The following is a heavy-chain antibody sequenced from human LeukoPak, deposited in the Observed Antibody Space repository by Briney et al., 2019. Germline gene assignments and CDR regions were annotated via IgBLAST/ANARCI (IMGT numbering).Heavy chain of an antibody. D-gene: IGHD4-11*01. CDR3: AKAGYSDYPYYYYYMDV. CDR2: VSGTGLTT. V-gene: IGHV3-23*01. CDR1: GFTFSIYA. J-gene: IGHJ6*03. Sequence: GGSLRLSCSASGFTFSIYAMNWVRQAPGKGLEWVSAVSGTGLTTYYADSVKGRFTISRDNSKNTLYLQMSSLRAEDTAVYYCAKAGYSDYPYYYYYMDVWGKGTTVTVSS.